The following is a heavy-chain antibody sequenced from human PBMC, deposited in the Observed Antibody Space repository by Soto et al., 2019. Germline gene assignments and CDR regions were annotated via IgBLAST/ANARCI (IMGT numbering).Heavy chain of an antibody. CDR2: ISSGASTI. CDR3: ARDHVGSGSYYQGYFFDY. CDR1: GFTFSNYN. D-gene: IGHD3-10*01. V-gene: IGHV3-48*02. J-gene: IGHJ4*02. Sequence: LRLSCVVSGFTFSNYNMNWVRQGPGKGLEWVSYISSGASTIYYADSVKGRFTISRDNAKNSLYLQMNSLRDEDTAVYYCARDHVGSGSYYQGYFFDYWGQGALVTVSS.